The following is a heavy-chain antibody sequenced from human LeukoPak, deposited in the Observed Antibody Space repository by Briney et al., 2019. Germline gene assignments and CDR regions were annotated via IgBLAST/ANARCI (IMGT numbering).Heavy chain of an antibody. CDR3: ARISPEYSYGYGRSENFDY. CDR1: GYTFTSYG. J-gene: IGHJ4*02. V-gene: IGHV1-18*01. CDR2: ISAYNGNT. Sequence: ASVKVSCKASGYTFTSYGISWVRQAPGQGLEWMGWISAYNGNTNYAQKLQGRVTMTTDTSTSTAYMELRSLRSDDTAVYYCARISPEYSYGYGRSENFDYWGQGTLVTVSS. D-gene: IGHD5-18*01.